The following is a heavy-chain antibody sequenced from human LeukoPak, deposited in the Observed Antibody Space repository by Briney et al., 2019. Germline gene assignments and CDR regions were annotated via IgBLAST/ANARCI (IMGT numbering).Heavy chain of an antibody. Sequence: GGSLRLSCAASGFTFSNYAMHWVRQAPGKGLEWEAIVSHDGRNQYYAESVKGRFTISRDSSKNTVSLQMNSLRAGDSALYYCGRDPSARVTIDFWGQGTLVTVSS. D-gene: IGHD5-24*01. V-gene: IGHV3-30*04. CDR3: GRDPSARVTIDF. J-gene: IGHJ4*02. CDR1: GFTFSNYA. CDR2: VSHDGRNQ.